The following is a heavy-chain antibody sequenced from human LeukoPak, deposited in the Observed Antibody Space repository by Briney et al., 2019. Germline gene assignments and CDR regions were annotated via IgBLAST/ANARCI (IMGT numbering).Heavy chain of an antibody. CDR1: GFTFSSYG. J-gene: IGHJ4*02. Sequence: GGSLRLSCAVSGFTFSSYGMSWVRQAPGKGLEWVSGVSGSGGTTYYADSVKGRFTISRDNAKNSVYLQMNSLRAEDTAVYYCARIWGSYRSGFDYWGQGTLVTVSS. V-gene: IGHV3-23*01. CDR3: ARIWGSYRSGFDY. CDR2: VSGSGGTT. D-gene: IGHD3-16*02.